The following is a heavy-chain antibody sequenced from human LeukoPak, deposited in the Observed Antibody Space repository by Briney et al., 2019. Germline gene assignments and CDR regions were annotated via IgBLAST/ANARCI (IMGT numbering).Heavy chain of an antibody. D-gene: IGHD6-6*01. CDR2: INSDGSEG. J-gene: IGHJ3*01. V-gene: IGHV3-7*03. CDR1: GFNFSGFW. CDR3: ARSSYSSSSSV. Sequence: PGGSLRLSCAVSGFNFSGFWMSWSRQAPGKGLEWVASINSDGSEGYYADVVKGRFTIPRDNAKNSLYLQINSLGAEDTAVYYCARSSYSSSSSVWGQGTMVTVSS.